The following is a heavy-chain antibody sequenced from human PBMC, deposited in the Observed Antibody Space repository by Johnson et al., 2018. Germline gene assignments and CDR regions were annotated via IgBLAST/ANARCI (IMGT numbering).Heavy chain of an antibody. V-gene: IGHV4-34*01. CDR2: INHRGST. J-gene: IGHJ1*01. CDR1: GGSFSDYS. D-gene: IGHD6-19*01. CDR3: ARGRRLGSGWNSAEYFQH. Sequence: QVQLQQWGAGLLKXSETLSLTCAVYGGSFSDYSWSWIRQPPGMGLEWIGEINHRGSTTSNPSLQSRVTISIDTSKPQFSLNLSSVTAADTALYYCARGRRLGSGWNSAEYFQHWGQGTLVTVDS.